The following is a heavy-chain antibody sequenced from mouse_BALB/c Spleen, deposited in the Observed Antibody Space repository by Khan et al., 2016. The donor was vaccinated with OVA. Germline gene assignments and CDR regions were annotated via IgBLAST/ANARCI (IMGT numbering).Heavy chain of an antibody. V-gene: IGHV5-6*01. D-gene: IGHD1-1*01. Sequence: EVELVESGGDLVKPGGSLKLSCAASGFTFSTFGMSWVRQTPDKRLEWVATISSGDSYTYYPDNVKGRFIISRDNAKNTLDLQMSSLKSEDTAMYYCTRLVYYYSSEGFAYWGQGTLVTVSA. CDR2: ISSGDSYT. CDR3: TRLVYYYSSEGFAY. J-gene: IGHJ3*01. CDR1: GFTFSTFG.